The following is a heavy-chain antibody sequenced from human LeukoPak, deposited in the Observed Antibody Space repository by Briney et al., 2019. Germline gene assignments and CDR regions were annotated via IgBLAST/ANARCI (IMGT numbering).Heavy chain of an antibody. CDR3: AREVTVTTLEKNWFDP. V-gene: IGHV4-39*02. CDR2: TSYSGST. J-gene: IGHJ5*02. CDR1: GGSISSSNYY. Sequence: SETLSLTCTVSGGSISSSNYYWGWIRQPPGKRLEWIGSTSYSGSTYYNPSLKSRVTISVDTSKNQFSLKLTSVTAADTAVYYCAREVTVTTLEKNWFDPWGQGTLVTVSS. D-gene: IGHD4-11*01.